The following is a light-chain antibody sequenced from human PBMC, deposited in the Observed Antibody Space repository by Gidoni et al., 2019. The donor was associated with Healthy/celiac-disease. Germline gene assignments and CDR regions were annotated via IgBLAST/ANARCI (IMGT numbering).Light chain of an antibody. J-gene: IGKJ3*01. Sequence: IVMTQSPDSLDVSLGERATINCKSSQSVLYNSNNKNYLAWYQQKPGQPPKLLIYWSSTRASGVPDRFSGSGSGTDFTLTISSLQAEDVAVYYCQQYYSTPFTFGPGTKVDIK. V-gene: IGKV4-1*01. CDR1: QSVLYNSNNKNY. CDR3: QQYYSTPFT. CDR2: WSS.